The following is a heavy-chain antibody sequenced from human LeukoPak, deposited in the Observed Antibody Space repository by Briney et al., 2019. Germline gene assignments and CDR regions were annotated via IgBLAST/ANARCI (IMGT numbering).Heavy chain of an antibody. V-gene: IGHV1-2*02. D-gene: IGHD4-17*01. J-gene: IGHJ5*02. CDR1: GYTFTDYS. CDR2: INPNTGDT. CDR3: ARPNGDYYNWFDP. Sequence: GASVKVSCKASGYTFTDYSIHWVRQAPGQGLEWIGWINPNTGDTNYAQKLQDRVTLTRDTSISTAYMELTNLGSDDTAVYYCARPNGDYYNWFDPWGQGTLVTVSS.